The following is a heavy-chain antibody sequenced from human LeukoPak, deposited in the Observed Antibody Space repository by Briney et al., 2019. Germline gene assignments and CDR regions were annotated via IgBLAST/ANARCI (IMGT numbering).Heavy chain of an antibody. CDR3: ATHSSGYY. CDR1: GFTFSSYG. Sequence: GSLRLSCAASGFTFSSYGMHWVRQAPGKGLEWVAVISYDGSNKYYADSVKGRFTISRDNSKNTLYLQMNSLRAEDTAVYYCATHSSGYYWGQGTLVTVSS. J-gene: IGHJ4*02. V-gene: IGHV3-30*03. CDR2: ISYDGSNK. D-gene: IGHD6-19*01.